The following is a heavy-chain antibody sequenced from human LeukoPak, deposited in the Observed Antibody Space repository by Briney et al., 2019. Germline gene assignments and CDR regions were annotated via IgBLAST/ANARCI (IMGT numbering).Heavy chain of an antibody. CDR3: AKDQYCSGGSCYSGHDY. CDR1: GFTFSSYA. CDR2: ISGDGGST. Sequence: ESGGSLRLSCAASGFTFSSYAMHWVRQAPGKGLEWVSLISGDGGSTYYADSVKGRFTISRDNSKNSLYLQMNSLRTEDTALYYCAKDQYCSGGSCYSGHDYWGQGTLVTVSS. J-gene: IGHJ4*02. D-gene: IGHD2-15*01. V-gene: IGHV3-43*02.